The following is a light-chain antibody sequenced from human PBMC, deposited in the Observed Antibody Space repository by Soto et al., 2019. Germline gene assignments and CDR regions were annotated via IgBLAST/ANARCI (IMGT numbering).Light chain of an antibody. CDR1: SSIIANNF. Sequence: QAVVTQPPSVSAAPGQRVTISCSATSSIIANNFVSWYQQLPGTAPKLLIFDNIQRPPEIPLRFSASKSATSATLDITGLQPGDEAIYYCATWDSTLNAGVFGGGTKVTVL. CDR2: DNI. CDR3: ATWDSTLNAGV. V-gene: IGLV1-51*01. J-gene: IGLJ3*02.